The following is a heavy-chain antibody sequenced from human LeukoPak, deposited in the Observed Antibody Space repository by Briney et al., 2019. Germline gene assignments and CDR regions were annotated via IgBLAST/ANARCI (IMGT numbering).Heavy chain of an antibody. CDR1: GGTISNYW. D-gene: IGHD6-13*01. V-gene: IGHV3-7*01. Sequence: PGGSLTLSCKASGGTISNYWMTWVRQPPRPGQELVANIKEDGSGKQCLDSVKGRFTISRNNAKSSLYSQMNSLRVEDTAVYFCARGYSSSSDHFDYWGQGALVAVSS. J-gene: IGHJ4*02. CDR2: IKEDGSGK. CDR3: ARGYSSSSDHFDY.